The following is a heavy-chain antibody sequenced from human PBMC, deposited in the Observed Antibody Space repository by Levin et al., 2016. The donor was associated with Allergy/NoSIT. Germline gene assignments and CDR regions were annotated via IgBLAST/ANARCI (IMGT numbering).Heavy chain of an antibody. V-gene: IGHV3-48*02. CDR2: INKRGSPI. Sequence: WIRQPPGKGLEWVSYINKRGSPIHYADSVKGRFTISRDTAKNSLYLQMNSLRDEDTAVYFCVRDPEALDVWGKGTTVTVSS. J-gene: IGHJ6*04. CDR3: VRDPEALDV.